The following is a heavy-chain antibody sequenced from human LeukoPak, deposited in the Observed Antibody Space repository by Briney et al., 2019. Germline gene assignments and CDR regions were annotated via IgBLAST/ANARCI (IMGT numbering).Heavy chain of an antibody. CDR2: INHSGST. J-gene: IGHJ6*02. CDR3: ARGPRRWYNWNYPGDYYYYYGMDV. V-gene: IGHV4-34*01. CDR1: GGSFSGYY. Sequence: PSETLSLTCAVYGGSFSGYYWSWIRQPPGKGLEWIGEINHSGSTNYNPSLKSRVTISVDTSKNQFSLKLSSVTAADTAVYYRARGPRRWYNWNYPGDYYYYYGMDVWGQGTTVTVSS. D-gene: IGHD1-7*01.